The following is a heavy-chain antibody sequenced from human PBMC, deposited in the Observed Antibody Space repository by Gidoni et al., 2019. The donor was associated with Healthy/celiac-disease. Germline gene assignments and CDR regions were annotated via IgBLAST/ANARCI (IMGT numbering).Heavy chain of an antibody. D-gene: IGHD3-3*01. Sequence: QVQLVQSGAAVKKPWSSVKVSCKASGGTFSSYAISWVRQAPGQGLEWMGRIIPILGIANYAQKFQGRVTITADKSTSTAYMELSSLRSEDTAVYYCARGRDYDFWSGYYTSNSGLYYYYGMDVWGQGTTVTVSS. V-gene: IGHV1-69*04. J-gene: IGHJ6*02. CDR1: GGTFSSYA. CDR3: ARGRDYDFWSGYYTSNSGLYYYYGMDV. CDR2: IIPILGIA.